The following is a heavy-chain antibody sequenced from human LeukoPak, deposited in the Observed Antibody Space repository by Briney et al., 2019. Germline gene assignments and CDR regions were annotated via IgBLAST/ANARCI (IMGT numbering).Heavy chain of an antibody. CDR2: VFHSGRT. Sequence: SETLSLTCAVSGASISTIKWWSWLRQPPGRGLEWIGEVFHSGRTNYHPSLKSRVTISVDTSKNQFSLKLSSVTAADTAVYYCAREVFWWFDPWGQGTLVTVSS. V-gene: IGHV4-4*02. D-gene: IGHD3-3*01. CDR3: AREVFWWFDP. J-gene: IGHJ5*02. CDR1: GASISTIKW.